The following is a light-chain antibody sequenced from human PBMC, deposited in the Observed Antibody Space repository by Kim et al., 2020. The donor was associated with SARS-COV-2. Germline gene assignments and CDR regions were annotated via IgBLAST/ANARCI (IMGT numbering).Light chain of an antibody. J-gene: IGLJ2*01. CDR3: QAWDSSTVV. Sequence: SYELTQPPSVSVSPGQTASITCSGDKLGDKYACWYQQKPGQSPVLVIYQDSKRPSGIPERFSGSNSGNTATLTISGTQAMDEADYYCQAWDSSTVVFGGGIQLTDL. CDR1: KLGDKY. CDR2: QDS. V-gene: IGLV3-1*01.